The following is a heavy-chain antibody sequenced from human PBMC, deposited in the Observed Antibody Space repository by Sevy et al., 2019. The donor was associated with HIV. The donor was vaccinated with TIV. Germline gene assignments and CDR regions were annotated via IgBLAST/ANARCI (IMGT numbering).Heavy chain of an antibody. D-gene: IGHD3-3*01. CDR3: TTDSYDFWSGYFSNPDAFDI. Sequence: GGALRLSCAASGFTFSNAWMSWVRQAPGKGLEWVGRIKSKTDGGTTDYAAPVKGRFTISRDDSKNTLYLQINSLKTXXXXXYYCTTDSYDFWSGYFSNPDAFDIWGQGTMVTVSS. CDR2: IKSKTDGGTT. J-gene: IGHJ3*02. CDR1: GFTFSNAW. V-gene: IGHV3-15*01.